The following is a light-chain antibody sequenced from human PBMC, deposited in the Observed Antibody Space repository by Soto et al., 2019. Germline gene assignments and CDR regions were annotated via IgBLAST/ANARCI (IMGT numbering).Light chain of an antibody. CDR2: EVY. J-gene: IGLJ2*01. Sequence: QSALTQPPSASGSPGQSVTISCTGTGSDVGAYNFVSWYQHHPGKAPQALIYEVYKRPSGVPDRFSGSKSGNTASLTVSGLQTEDEADYYCSSYAGSNNLVVFGGGTKVNVL. CDR3: SSYAGSNNLVV. CDR1: GSDVGAYNF. V-gene: IGLV2-8*01.